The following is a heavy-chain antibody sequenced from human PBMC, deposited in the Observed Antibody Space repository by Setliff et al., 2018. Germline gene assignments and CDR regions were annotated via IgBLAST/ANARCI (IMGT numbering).Heavy chain of an antibody. CDR1: GGTFRTDG. Sequence: ASVKVSCKASGGTFRTDGFNWVRQAPGQGLEWMGIINVGGGSTTYAQNLQGRVTMTRDTSTSTVYMEVNILGSEDTAVYFCARAGLASAGRKGVFDYWGQGTLVTVST. CDR3: ARAGLASAGRKGVFDY. V-gene: IGHV1-46*01. CDR2: INVGGGST. D-gene: IGHD6-13*01. J-gene: IGHJ4*02.